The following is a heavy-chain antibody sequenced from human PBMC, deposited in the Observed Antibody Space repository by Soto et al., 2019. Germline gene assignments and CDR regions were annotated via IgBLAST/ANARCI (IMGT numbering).Heavy chain of an antibody. V-gene: IGHV1-69*13. CDR1: GGTFSSYA. D-gene: IGHD3-9*01. J-gene: IGHJ4*02. CDR2: IIPIFGTA. Sequence: SVKVSCKASGGTFSSYAISWVRQAPGQGLEWMGGIIPIFGTANYAQKFQGRVTITADESTSTAYMELSSLRSEDTAVYYCARHILTGYYLFDYWGQGTLVTVSS. CDR3: ARHILTGYYLFDY.